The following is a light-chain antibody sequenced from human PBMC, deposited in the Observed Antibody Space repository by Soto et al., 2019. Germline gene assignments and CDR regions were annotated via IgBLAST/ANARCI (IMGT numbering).Light chain of an antibody. Sequence: TQSPSTLSASVGDRVTITCRASQSVSGSYLAWYQQKPGQAPRLLIYGASSRATGIPDRFSGSGSGTDFTPSISRLEPEDFAVYYCQQYGSSPPTITFGQGTRLEIK. V-gene: IGKV3-20*01. J-gene: IGKJ5*01. CDR2: GAS. CDR3: QQYGSSPPTIT. CDR1: QSVSGSY.